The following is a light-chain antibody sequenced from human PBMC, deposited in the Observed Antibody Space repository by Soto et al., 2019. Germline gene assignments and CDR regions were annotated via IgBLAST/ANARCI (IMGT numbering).Light chain of an antibody. CDR3: SSYTSSSTRGV. Sequence: QSVLNQPASVSGSPGQSITISCTGTSTDIGGYDYVSWYQHHPGKAPKLMIYDVSNRPSGVSNRFSGSKSGNTASLTISGLQAEDEADYYCSSYTSSSTRGVFGTGTKVTVL. CDR1: STDIGGYDY. J-gene: IGLJ1*01. CDR2: DVS. V-gene: IGLV2-14*03.